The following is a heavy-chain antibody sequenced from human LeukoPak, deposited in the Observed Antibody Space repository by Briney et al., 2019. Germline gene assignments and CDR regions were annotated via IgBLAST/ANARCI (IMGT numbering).Heavy chain of an antibody. Sequence: GASVKVSCTVSGYTLTELSMHWVRQAPGKGLEWMGGFDPEDGETIYAQKFQGRVTMTEDTSTDTAYMELSRLRSEDTAVYYCATGPPYCSSTSCTHYFDYWGQGTLVTVSS. J-gene: IGHJ4*02. D-gene: IGHD2-2*01. CDR2: FDPEDGET. CDR1: GYTLTELS. V-gene: IGHV1-24*01. CDR3: ATGPPYCSSTSCTHYFDY.